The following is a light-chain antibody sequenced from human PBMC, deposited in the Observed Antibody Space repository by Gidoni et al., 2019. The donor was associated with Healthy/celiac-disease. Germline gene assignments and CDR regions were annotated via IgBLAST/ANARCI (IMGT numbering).Light chain of an antibody. Sequence: QSVLTQPPSVSRSPGQRVTISCTGSSSNIGAGYDVHWYQQLPGTAPNLLIYGNSNRPSGVLDRCSGSKSGTSAALAITGLQAEDEADYYCQSYDSSLIYVFGTGTKVTVL. V-gene: IGLV1-40*01. J-gene: IGLJ1*01. CDR3: QSYDSSLIYV. CDR2: GNS. CDR1: SSNIGAGYD.